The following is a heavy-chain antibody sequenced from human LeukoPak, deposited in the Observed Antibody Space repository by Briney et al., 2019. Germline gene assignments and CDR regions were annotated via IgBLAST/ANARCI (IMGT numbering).Heavy chain of an antibody. V-gene: IGHV4-61*01. J-gene: IGHJ5*02. CDR2: IYYSGST. D-gene: IGHD3-22*01. CDR1: GGSVSSGSYY. Sequence: SETLSLTCTVSGGSVSSGSYYGSWIRKPPGKGQEWIGYIYYSGSTNYNPSLKSRVTISVDTSKTQFSLKLSSLTAADTAVYYCARTPASRGYYYRISNWFDPWGQGTLVTVSS. CDR3: ARTPASRGYYYRISNWFDP.